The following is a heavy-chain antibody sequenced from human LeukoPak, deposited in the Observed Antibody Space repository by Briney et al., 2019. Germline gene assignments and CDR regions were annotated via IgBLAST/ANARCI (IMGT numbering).Heavy chain of an antibody. CDR2: IKQDGSEK. V-gene: IGHV3-7*01. J-gene: IGHJ3*02. CDR3: ARPAPYSSGWHGADAFDI. D-gene: IGHD6-25*01. Sequence: PGGSLRLSCAASGFTFSSYWMSWVRQAPGKGLEWVANIKQDGSEKYYVDSVKGRFTISRDNAKNSLYLQMNSLRAEDTAVYYCARPAPYSSGWHGADAFDIWGQGTMVTVSS. CDR1: GFTFSSYW.